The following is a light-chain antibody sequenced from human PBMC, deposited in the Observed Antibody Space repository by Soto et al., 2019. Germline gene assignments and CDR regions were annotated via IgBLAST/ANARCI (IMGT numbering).Light chain of an antibody. CDR2: GAS. V-gene: IGKV3-15*01. Sequence: ETLMTQSPATLSVSPGERATLSCRASQSVGSKLAWYQQRPGQAPRLLIFGASTRATGVPARFSGSGSGTEFTLTISSLQSEDFAVDYCQQYSNWPPYTFGPGTKVDI. CDR3: QQYSNWPPYT. CDR1: QSVGSK. J-gene: IGKJ3*01.